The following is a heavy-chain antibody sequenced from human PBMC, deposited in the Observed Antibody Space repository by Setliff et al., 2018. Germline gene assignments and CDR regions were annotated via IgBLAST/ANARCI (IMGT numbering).Heavy chain of an antibody. D-gene: IGHD2-15*01. Sequence: ASVKVSCKASGYTFSRYGISWVRQAPGQGLEWMGWISGYNGFIIYAQKFQGRVTMTTDTSTNTAYMELRSLRSDDTAMYYCTRAAREVVVPPSQKRNDYWGQGTLVTVSS. CDR1: GYTFSRYG. CDR3: TRAAREVVVPPSQKRNDY. J-gene: IGHJ4*02. CDR2: ISGYNGFI. V-gene: IGHV1-18*01.